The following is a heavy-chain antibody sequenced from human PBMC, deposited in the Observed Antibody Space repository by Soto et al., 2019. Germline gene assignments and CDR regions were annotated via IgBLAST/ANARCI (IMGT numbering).Heavy chain of an antibody. CDR2: ISSSSSYI. V-gene: IGHV3-21*01. J-gene: IGHJ6*02. D-gene: IGHD3-3*01. CDR3: ARALELYDFWRAGYYYGMDV. CDR1: GFTFSSYS. Sequence: EVQLVESGGGLVKPGGSLRLSCAASGFTFSSYSMNWVRQAPGKGLEWVSSISSSSSYIYYADSVKGRFTITRDNAKNSLYLQMTSLRAEDTAVYYCARALELYDFWRAGYYYGMDVWGQGTTVTVSS.